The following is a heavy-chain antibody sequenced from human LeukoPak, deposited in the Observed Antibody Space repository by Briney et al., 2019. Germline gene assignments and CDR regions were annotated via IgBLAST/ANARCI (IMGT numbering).Heavy chain of an antibody. D-gene: IGHD5-24*01. J-gene: IGHJ4*02. CDR3: ARLEMATISFDY. CDR2: IYTSGST. CDR1: GGSISSTSYY. Sequence: SETLSLTCTVSGGSISSTSYYWSWIRQPAGKGLEWIGRIYTSGSTNYNPSLESRVTISVDTSKNQFSLKLSSVTAADTAVCHCARLEMATISFDYWGPGTLVTVSS. V-gene: IGHV4-61*02.